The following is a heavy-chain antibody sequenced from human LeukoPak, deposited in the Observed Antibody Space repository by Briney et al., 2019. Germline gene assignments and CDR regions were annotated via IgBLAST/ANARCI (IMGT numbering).Heavy chain of an antibody. V-gene: IGHV1-2*02. CDR3: ARVSDSSSWYWPVHV. CDR2: INPNSGGT. CDR1: GYTFTGYY. J-gene: IGHJ6*02. Sequence: ASVKVSCKASGYTFTGYYMHWVRQAPGQGLEWMGWINPNSGGTNYAQKFQGRVTMTRDTSISTAYMELSRLRSDDTAVYYCARVSDSSSWYWPVHVWGQGTTVTVSS. D-gene: IGHD6-13*01.